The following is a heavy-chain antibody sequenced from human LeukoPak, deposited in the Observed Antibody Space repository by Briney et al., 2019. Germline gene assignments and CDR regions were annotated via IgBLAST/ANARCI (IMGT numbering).Heavy chain of an antibody. CDR1: GFTFDDYV. D-gene: IGHD2-21*02. Sequence: PGRSLRLSCAASGFTFDDYVMHWVRQAPGKGLEWVSGISWNSGSIGYADSVKGRFTISRDNAKNSLYLQMNSLRAEDTALYYCAKGGSTAYNWFDSWGQGTLVTVSS. J-gene: IGHJ5*01. CDR3: AKGGSTAYNWFDS. CDR2: ISWNSGSI. V-gene: IGHV3-9*01.